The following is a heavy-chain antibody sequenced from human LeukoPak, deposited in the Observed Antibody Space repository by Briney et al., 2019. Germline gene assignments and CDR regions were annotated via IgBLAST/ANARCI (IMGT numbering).Heavy chain of an antibody. CDR2: ISSSSGVTI. CDR3: ARFTSGWFYFDY. J-gene: IGHJ4*02. Sequence: GGSLRLSCAASGFTFSNYEMNWVRQAPGKGLEWVSYISSSSGVTIYYADSVKGRLTISRDNAKNSLYLQMNSLRAEDTAVYYCARFTSGWFYFDYWGQGTLVTVSS. D-gene: IGHD6-19*01. CDR1: GFTFSNYE. V-gene: IGHV3-48*03.